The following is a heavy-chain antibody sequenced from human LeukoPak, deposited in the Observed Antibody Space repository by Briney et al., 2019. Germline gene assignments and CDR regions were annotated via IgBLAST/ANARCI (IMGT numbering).Heavy chain of an antibody. Sequence: SETLSLTCAVYGGSFSGYYWSWIRQPPGKGLEWIGEINHSGSTYYNPSLKSRVTISVDTSKNQFSLKLSSVTAADTAVYYCASLWFGEFHMDVWGRGTTVTVSS. CDR1: GGSFSGYY. J-gene: IGHJ6*03. D-gene: IGHD3-10*01. CDR2: INHSGST. V-gene: IGHV4-34*01. CDR3: ASLWFGEFHMDV.